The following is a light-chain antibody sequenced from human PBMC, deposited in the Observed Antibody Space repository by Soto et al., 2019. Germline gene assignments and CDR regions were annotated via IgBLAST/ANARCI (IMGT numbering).Light chain of an antibody. CDR2: GAS. V-gene: IGKV3-20*01. J-gene: IGKJ4*01. Sequence: EIVLTQSPGTLSLSPGERATLSCRASQSVSSSYLAWYQQKPGQAPRLLIYGASSRATGIPERFSGSWSGTDFTLTISRLEPEDFAVYYCQQYGSSPLTFGGGTKVEIK. CDR3: QQYGSSPLT. CDR1: QSVSSSY.